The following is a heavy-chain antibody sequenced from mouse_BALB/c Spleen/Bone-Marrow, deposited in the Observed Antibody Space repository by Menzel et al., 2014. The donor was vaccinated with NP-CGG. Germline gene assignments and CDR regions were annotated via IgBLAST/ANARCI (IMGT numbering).Heavy chain of an antibody. CDR2: INTYFGDI. Sequence: VKVVESGAELVRPGVSVKISCKGSGYTFTDYAMHWVKQSHAESLEWIGVINTYFGDISYNQKFKGKATIAVDKTSXTVYMELARLIDEDSAIYYCARGYSNNYAMDYWGQGTSVTASS. CDR1: GYTFTDYA. V-gene: IGHV1S137*01. CDR3: ARGYSNNYAMDY. J-gene: IGHJ4*01. D-gene: IGHD2-5*01.